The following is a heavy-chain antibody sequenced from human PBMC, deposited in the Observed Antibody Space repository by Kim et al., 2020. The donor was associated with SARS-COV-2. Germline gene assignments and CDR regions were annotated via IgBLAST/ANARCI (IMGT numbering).Heavy chain of an antibody. J-gene: IGHJ4*02. CDR2: IYYSGST. D-gene: IGHD3-9*01. Sequence: SETLSLTCTVSGGSVSSGSYYWSWIRQPPGKGLEWIGYIYYSGSTNYNPSLKSRVTISVDTSKNQFSLKLSSVTAADTAVYYCARELLLLRYFDIWGQGNLVTVSS. V-gene: IGHV4-61*01. CDR3: ARELLLLRYFDI. CDR1: GGSVSSGSYY.